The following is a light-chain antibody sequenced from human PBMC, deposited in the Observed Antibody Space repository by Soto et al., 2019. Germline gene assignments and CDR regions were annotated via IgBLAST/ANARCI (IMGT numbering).Light chain of an antibody. CDR1: QSVASY. CDR3: QQSFTAPWT. Sequence: DIQMTQSPSSLAASIGDRVTITCRASQSVASYLYWYQQKPGEGPVLLINVANTLQSGVPSRFSGRGSGTDFTLTISSLQREDFATYYCQQSFTAPWTFGQGTRVEMK. CDR2: VAN. J-gene: IGKJ1*01. V-gene: IGKV1-39*01.